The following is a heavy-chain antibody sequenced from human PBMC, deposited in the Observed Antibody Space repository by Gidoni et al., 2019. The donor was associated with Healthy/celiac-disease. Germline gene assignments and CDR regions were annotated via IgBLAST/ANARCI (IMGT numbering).Heavy chain of an antibody. CDR3: ARAEVAARGYNWCDP. Sequence: QVQLQESGPGLVKPSQTLSLTCPVSGGSISRGGYYWRWIRQHPGKGLEWIGYTYYSGSTYYNPSLKSRVTISVDTAKNQFSLKLSSVTAADTAVYYCARAEVAARGYNWCDPWGQGTLVTVSS. CDR1: GGSISRGGYY. CDR2: TYYSGST. J-gene: IGHJ5*02. V-gene: IGHV4-31*03. D-gene: IGHD2-15*01.